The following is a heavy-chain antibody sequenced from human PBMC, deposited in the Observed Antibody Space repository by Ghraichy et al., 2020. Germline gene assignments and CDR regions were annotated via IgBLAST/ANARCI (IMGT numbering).Heavy chain of an antibody. CDR3: ARGLRIVGALDY. Sequence: SETLSLTCTVSGGSISSYYWSWIRQRPGKGLEWIGYIYYTGSTNYNPSLTSRVTISVDTSKNQFSLKLSSVTAAATDVYYCARGLRIVGALDYCGQGSLATVSP. V-gene: IGHV4-59*01. CDR2: IYYTGST. J-gene: IGHJ4*02. CDR1: GGSISSYY. D-gene: IGHD1-26*01.